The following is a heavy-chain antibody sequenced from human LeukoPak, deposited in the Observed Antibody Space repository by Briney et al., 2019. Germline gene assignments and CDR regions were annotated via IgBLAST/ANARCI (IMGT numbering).Heavy chain of an antibody. CDR1: GFTFSSYG. CDR2: IRYDGSNK. V-gene: IGHV3-30*02. CDR3: AKPYCDSSGYYFDY. Sequence: GGSLRLSCAASGFTFSSYGMHWVRQAPGKGLEWVAFIRYDGSNKYYADSVKGRFTISRDNSKNTLYLQMNSLRAEDTAVYYCAKPYCDSSGYYFDYWGQGTLVTVSS. D-gene: IGHD3-22*01. J-gene: IGHJ4*02.